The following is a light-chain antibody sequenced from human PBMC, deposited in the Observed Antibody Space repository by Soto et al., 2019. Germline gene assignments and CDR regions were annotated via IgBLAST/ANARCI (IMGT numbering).Light chain of an antibody. Sequence: QAALTQAACVSGCPGQSITISCTGTSSDVGGYNYVSWYQQHPGKAPKLVIYEVSDRPSGVSNRFSGSKSGNTASLTISGLQAEDAIDYYCSSYTITSTDVCGPGTKVTVI. CDR3: SSYTITSTDV. CDR1: SSDVGGYNY. V-gene: IGLV2-14*01. J-gene: IGLJ1*01. CDR2: EVS.